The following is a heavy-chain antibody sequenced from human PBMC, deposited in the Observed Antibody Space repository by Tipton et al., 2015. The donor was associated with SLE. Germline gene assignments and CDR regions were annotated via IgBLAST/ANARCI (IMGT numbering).Heavy chain of an antibody. Sequence: SGVTFSSNWMSWVRQAPGKGLEWVANINQGGSEKRYVDSVKGRFTVSRDNAQNSLYLQMDSLRAEDTAVYYCAVYRGGTGAFDYWGQGTLVTVSS. D-gene: IGHD3-16*02. CDR2: INQGGSEK. J-gene: IGHJ4*02. CDR1: GVTFSSNW. CDR3: AVYRGGTGAFDY. V-gene: IGHV3-7*03.